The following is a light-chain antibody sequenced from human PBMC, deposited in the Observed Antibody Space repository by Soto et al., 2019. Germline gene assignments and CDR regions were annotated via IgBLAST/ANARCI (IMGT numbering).Light chain of an antibody. CDR3: QQYGSSPTT. CDR1: QSVSSSY. Sequence: IELRQSPGTLSLSPGERATLSCRASQSVSSSYLAWYQQKPGQAPRLLIYGASSRATGIPDRFSGSGSGTDFTLTISRREPEDFAGYYCQQYGSSPTTFGQGTKVDIK. J-gene: IGKJ1*01. CDR2: GAS. V-gene: IGKV3-20*01.